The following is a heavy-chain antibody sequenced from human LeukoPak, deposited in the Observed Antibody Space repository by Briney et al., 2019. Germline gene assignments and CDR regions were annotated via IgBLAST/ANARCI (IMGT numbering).Heavy chain of an antibody. V-gene: IGHV1-2*06. D-gene: IGHD3-9*01. CDR1: EYTFTGYY. J-gene: IGHJ4*02. CDR2: INPNSGGT. CDR3: SRDYESIQQWDFDWFVGY. Sequence: ASVKVSCKASEYTFTGYYMHWVRQAPGQGLEWMGRINPNSGGTNYAQKFQGRVTMTRDTSISTAYMELSSLRSEDTAVYYCSRDYESIQQWDFDWFVGYWGQGTLVTVSS.